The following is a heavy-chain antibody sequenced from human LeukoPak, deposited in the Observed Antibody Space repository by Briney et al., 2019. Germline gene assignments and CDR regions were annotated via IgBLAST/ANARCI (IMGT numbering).Heavy chain of an antibody. D-gene: IGHD3-10*01. J-gene: IGHJ5*02. CDR3: ARNLWEGDYYGNNWFDP. V-gene: IGHV4-59*11. CDR2: ITNSGTT. Sequence: SETLSLTCNVSGESISSHYWSWTRQSPGKGLEWIGYITNSGTTKFNPSLKSRVTISRDTSKNQISLRLTSVTAADTAVYFCARNLWEGDYYGNNWFDPWGQGTLVTVSS. CDR1: GESISSHY.